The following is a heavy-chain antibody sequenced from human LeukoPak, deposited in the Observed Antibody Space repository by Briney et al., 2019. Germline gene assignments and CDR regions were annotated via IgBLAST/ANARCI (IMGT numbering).Heavy chain of an antibody. CDR2: INERATII. Sequence: GGSLRLSCAASGFTFSNYWMHWVRQAPGKGLEWVSRINERATIISYADSVKGRFTISRENARNTLYLQMNSLTAEDTAVYYCVRDLILVWTPGDDFDHWGQGTLVTVS. CDR1: GFTFSNYW. CDR3: VRDLILVWTPGDDFDH. V-gene: IGHV3-74*01. J-gene: IGHJ4*02. D-gene: IGHD3-16*01.